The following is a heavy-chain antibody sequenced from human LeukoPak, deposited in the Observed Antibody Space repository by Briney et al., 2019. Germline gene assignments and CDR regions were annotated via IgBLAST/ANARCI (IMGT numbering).Heavy chain of an antibody. CDR3: ARVPLDIILLYYMDV. J-gene: IGHJ6*03. CDR2: ISSTSEYV. Sequence: GGSLRLSCAASGFTFSNYCMNWVRQAPGEGLEWVASISSTSEYVLHSDSVQGRFSISRDNARDSLFLEMNSLRAEDTAIYYCARVPLDIILLYYMDVWSKGTTVTVSS. V-gene: IGHV3-21*01. CDR1: GFTFSNYC. D-gene: IGHD2-21*01.